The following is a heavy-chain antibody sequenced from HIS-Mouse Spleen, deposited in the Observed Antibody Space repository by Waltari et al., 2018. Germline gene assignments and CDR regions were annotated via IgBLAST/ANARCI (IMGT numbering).Heavy chain of an antibody. J-gene: IGHJ4*01. Sequence: QVQLVQSGAEVKKPGSSVKVSCKASGGTFSSYAISWVRQAPGQGLEWMGRIIPILGIANYAQKFQGRVTITADKSTSTAYMELSSLRSEDTAVYYCATLGYSNYDYWGQERWSPSPQ. CDR2: IIPILGIA. CDR1: GGTFSSYA. V-gene: IGHV1-69*04. D-gene: IGHD4-4*01. CDR3: ATLGYSNYDY.